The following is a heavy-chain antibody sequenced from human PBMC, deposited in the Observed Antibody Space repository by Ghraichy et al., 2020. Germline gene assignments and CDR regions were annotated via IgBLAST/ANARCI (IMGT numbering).Heavy chain of an antibody. Sequence: SQTLSLTCPVSGVSISNYFWSWIRQPAGKGLEWIGRINTSGTTNYNPSLNSRVTMSVDTSKNQFSLKLTSVTAADTAVYYCTRAHDPATTVNNWFDPWGQGTLVTVSS. CDR2: INTSGTT. J-gene: IGHJ5*02. CDR3: TRAHDPATTVNNWFDP. V-gene: IGHV4-4*07. CDR1: GVSISNYF. D-gene: IGHD4-11*01.